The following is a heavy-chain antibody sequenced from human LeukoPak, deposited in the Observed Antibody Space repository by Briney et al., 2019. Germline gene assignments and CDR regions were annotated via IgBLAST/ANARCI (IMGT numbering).Heavy chain of an antibody. CDR1: GGSISSGDYY. Sequence: SETLSLTCTVSGGSISSGDYYWSWIRQPPGKGLEWIGHNDNSGSTSYNPSLKSRVTISVDTSKNQFSLNLNSVTAADTAVYYCARAQYLDYWGQGTLVTVSS. CDR3: ARAQYLDY. J-gene: IGHJ4*02. CDR2: NDNSGST. V-gene: IGHV4-30-4*01.